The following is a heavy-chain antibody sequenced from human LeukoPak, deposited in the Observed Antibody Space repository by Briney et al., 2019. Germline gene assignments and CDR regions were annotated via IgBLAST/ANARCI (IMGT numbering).Heavy chain of an antibody. V-gene: IGHV4-34*01. CDR3: VTFFRPHASPGYFDY. D-gene: IGHD2-15*01. CDR2: INHSGTT. CDR1: GASFRGYY. Sequence: SETLSLTCTVNGASFRGYYWTWIRQSPEKGLEWIGEINHSGTTHYNAYLKSRVTISVDMSRNEFSLQLSSVTAADTAVYYCVTFFRPHASPGYFDYWGQGTLVTVSS. J-gene: IGHJ4*02.